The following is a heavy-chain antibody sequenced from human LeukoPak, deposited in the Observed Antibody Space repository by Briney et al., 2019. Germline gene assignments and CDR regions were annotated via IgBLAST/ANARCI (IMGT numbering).Heavy chain of an antibody. CDR2: IYYSGST. V-gene: IGHV4-59*01. Sequence: SETLSLTCTVSGGSISSYYWSWIRQPPGKGLEWIGYIYYSGSTNYNPSLKSRVTISVDTSKNQFSLKLSSVTAADTAVYYCARGYFYGSGSYPRFFDYWGQGTLVTVSS. CDR3: ARGYFYGSGSYPRFFDY. D-gene: IGHD3-10*01. J-gene: IGHJ4*02. CDR1: GGSISSYY.